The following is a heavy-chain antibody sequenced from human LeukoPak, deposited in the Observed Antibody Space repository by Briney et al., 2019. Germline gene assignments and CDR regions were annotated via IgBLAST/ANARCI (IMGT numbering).Heavy chain of an antibody. CDR1: GYTFTSYD. V-gene: IGHV1-8*01. J-gene: IGHJ4*02. CDR3: ARYSGYDADFDY. D-gene: IGHD5-12*01. CDR2: MNPNSGNT. Sequence: ASVKVSCKASGYTFTSYDINWVRQATGQGLEWMGWMNPNSGNTGYAQKFQGRVTMTRNTSISTAYMELSRLRSEDTAVYYCARYSGYDADFDYWGQGTLVTVSS.